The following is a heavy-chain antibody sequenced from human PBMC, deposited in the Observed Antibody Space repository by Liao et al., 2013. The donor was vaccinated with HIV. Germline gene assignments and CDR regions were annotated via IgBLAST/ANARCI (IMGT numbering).Heavy chain of an antibody. CDR1: GGSISSGSYY. CDR3: ARGGTNWTTERGGDLDY. Sequence: QVQLQESGPGLVKPSQTLSLTCTVSGGSISSGSYYWSWIRQPAGKGLEWIGRIYTSGSTNYNPSLKSRVTISVDTSKNQFSLKLSSVTAADTAVYYCARGGTNWTTERGGDLDYWG. J-gene: IGHJ4*01. CDR2: IYTSGST. V-gene: IGHV4-61*02. D-gene: IGHD1-1*01.